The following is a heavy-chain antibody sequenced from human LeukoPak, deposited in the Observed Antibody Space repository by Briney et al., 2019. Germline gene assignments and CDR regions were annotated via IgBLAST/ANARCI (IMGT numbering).Heavy chain of an antibody. J-gene: IGHJ4*02. Sequence: GGSLRLSCAASGFKFSNHWMHWVRQSPGKGLVWVARINNDGSDTSHADSVEGRFTVSRDNAENTLYLQMNSLRVEDTAMYFCARNNWGIDDWGQGTLVTVYS. V-gene: IGHV3-74*01. D-gene: IGHD7-27*01. CDR1: GFKFSNHW. CDR3: ARNNWGIDD. CDR2: INNDGSDT.